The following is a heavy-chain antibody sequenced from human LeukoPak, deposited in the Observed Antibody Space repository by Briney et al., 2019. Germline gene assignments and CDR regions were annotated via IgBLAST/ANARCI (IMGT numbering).Heavy chain of an antibody. CDR3: ARSDSGSPNQYYYYYMDV. CDR2: ISYDGSNK. Sequence: PGRSLRLSCAASGFTFSSYAMHWVRQAPGKGLEWVAVISYDGSNKYYADSVKGRFTISRDNSKNTLYLQMNSLRAEDTAVYYCARSDSGSPNQYYYYYMDVWGKGTTVTVSS. CDR1: GFTFSSYA. J-gene: IGHJ6*03. D-gene: IGHD1-26*01. V-gene: IGHV3-30*04.